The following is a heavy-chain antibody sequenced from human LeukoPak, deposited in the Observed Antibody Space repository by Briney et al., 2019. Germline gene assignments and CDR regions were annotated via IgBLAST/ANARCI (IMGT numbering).Heavy chain of an antibody. CDR2: ISYIGST. D-gene: IGHD4-17*01. CDR1: ADPLSRHY. CDR3: ARDLVTMTKGFDI. J-gene: IGHJ3*02. V-gene: IGHV4-59*11. Sequence: SESLALTCAVSADPLSRHYWTWTPQPPGKGLEGVGYISYIGSTNYNPPLKSRVTITIDTSKNQFFLKLSSVTAADTAVYYCARDLVTMTKGFDIWGQGTMVSVSS.